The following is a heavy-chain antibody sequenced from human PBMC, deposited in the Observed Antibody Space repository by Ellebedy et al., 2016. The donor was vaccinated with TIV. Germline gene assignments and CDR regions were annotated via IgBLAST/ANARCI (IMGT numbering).Heavy chain of an antibody. CDR2: IIPILDIS. CDR1: GYTFTNYG. CDR3: ATDTYSGSYGGDAFDI. D-gene: IGHD1-26*01. V-gene: IGHV1-69*04. Sequence: ASVKVSCKASGYTFTNYGVSWVRQAPGQGLQWMGRIIPILDISNYAQTFPGRVTITADKSTTTADMELSSLRSDDTAVYYCATDTYSGSYGGDAFDIWGQGTMVTVSS. J-gene: IGHJ3*02.